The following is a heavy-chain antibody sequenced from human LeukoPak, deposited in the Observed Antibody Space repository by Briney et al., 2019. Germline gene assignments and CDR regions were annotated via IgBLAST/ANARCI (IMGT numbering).Heavy chain of an antibody. Sequence: GASVEVSCKSSGYTFTSYYMHWVRQAPGQGLEWMGIINPSGGSTSYAQKFQGRVTMTRDTSTSTAYMELRSLTSDDTAVYYCARGGVTSVVDVWGKGTTVTISS. D-gene: IGHD4-23*01. CDR2: INPSGGST. CDR1: GYTFTSYY. V-gene: IGHV1-46*01. J-gene: IGHJ6*04. CDR3: ARGGVTSVVDV.